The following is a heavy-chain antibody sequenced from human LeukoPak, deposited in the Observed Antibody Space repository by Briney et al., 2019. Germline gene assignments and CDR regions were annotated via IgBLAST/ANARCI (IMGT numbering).Heavy chain of an antibody. CDR3: ARDAEGSSGWTFDY. CDR2: IKSDWTFI. J-gene: IGHJ4*02. D-gene: IGHD6-19*01. V-gene: IGHV3-74*01. Sequence: GGSLRLSCEASGFTFSRYWMYWVRQAPGKGLEWVSRIKSDWTFISYAESVRGRFTISRDNDKNTLSLEMNSLRVDDTAIYYCARDAEGSSGWTFDYWGQGTLVTVSS. CDR1: GFTFSRYW.